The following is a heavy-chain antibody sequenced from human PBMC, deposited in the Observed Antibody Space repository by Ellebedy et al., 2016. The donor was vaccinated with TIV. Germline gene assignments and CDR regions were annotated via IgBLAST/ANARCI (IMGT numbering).Heavy chain of an antibody. Sequence: GESLKISCEASGFTYSRHWMHWVRQVPGKGLVWVSHINNDMSRTTYADSAKGRFTISRDNAKNTLYLQMNSLRAEDTAVYYCARESGGGGISYGLDLWGQGTMVTVSS. CDR3: ARESGGGGISYGLDL. V-gene: IGHV3-74*01. CDR1: GFTYSRHW. D-gene: IGHD1-14*01. CDR2: INNDMSRT. J-gene: IGHJ3*01.